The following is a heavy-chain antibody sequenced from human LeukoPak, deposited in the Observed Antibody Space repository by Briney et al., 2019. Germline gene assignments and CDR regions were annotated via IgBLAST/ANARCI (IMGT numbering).Heavy chain of an antibody. CDR1: GYTFTGYY. CDR3: ARVLGGDSSGYYYYFNY. Sequence: ASVKVSCKASGYTFTGYYMHWVRQAPGHGLEWMGRINPNSGGTNYAQKFQGRVTMTRDTSISTAYMELSRLRSDDTAVYYCARVLGGDSSGYYYYFNYWGREPWSPSPQ. D-gene: IGHD3-22*01. CDR2: INPNSGGT. J-gene: IGHJ4*02. V-gene: IGHV1-2*06.